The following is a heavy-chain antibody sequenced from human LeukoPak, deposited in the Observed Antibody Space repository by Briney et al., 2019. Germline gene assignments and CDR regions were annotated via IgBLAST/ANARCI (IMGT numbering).Heavy chain of an antibody. CDR1: GGSLSSYY. V-gene: IGHV4-59*08. CDR3: ARHSPVGAFDI. J-gene: IGHJ3*02. D-gene: IGHD4-23*01. CDR2: IYYSGST. Sequence: SETLSLTCTVSGGSLSSYYWSWIRQPPGKGLEWIGYIYYSGSTNYNPSLKSRVTISVDTSKNQFSLNLSSVAAADTAVYYCARHSPVGAFDIWGQGTRVIVSS.